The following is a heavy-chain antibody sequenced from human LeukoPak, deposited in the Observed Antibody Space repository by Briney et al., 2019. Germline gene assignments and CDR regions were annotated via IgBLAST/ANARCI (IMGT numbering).Heavy chain of an antibody. CDR3: LRRFGY. CDR2: ISTSGSTI. V-gene: IGHV3-48*03. J-gene: IGHJ4*02. CDR1: RFTFSTYE. Sequence: PGGSLRLSCAASRFTFSTYEMNWVRQAPGKGLEWLSYISTSGSTIHYADSVKGRFTISRDNAKNSLYLQMNSLRAEDTAVYYCLRRFGYWGQGTLVAVSS.